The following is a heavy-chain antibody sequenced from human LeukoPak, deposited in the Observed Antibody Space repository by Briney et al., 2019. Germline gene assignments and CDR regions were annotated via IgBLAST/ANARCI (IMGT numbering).Heavy chain of an antibody. CDR1: GGSISSGAYY. CDR3: ARAPRRDGYNYLDY. D-gene: IGHD5-24*01. CDR2: VYNNGRT. Sequence: SETLSLTCTVSGGSISSGAYYWNWIRQHPEKGLEWIGYVYNNGRTSYKSPLKSRLTISVDKSQNQFSLKLTSVTVADTAVYYCARAPRRDGYNYLDYWGQGTLVTVSS. V-gene: IGHV4-31*03. J-gene: IGHJ4*02.